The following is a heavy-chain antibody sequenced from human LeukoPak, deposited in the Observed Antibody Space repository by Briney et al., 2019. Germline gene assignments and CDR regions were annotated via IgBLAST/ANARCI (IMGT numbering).Heavy chain of an antibody. Sequence: GGSLRLSCAASGFTFSSYGMHWVRQAPGKGLEWVAVISYDGSNKYYADSVKGRFTISRDNSKNTLYLQMNSLRAEDTAVYYCAKDLLSGGWSMGQTDYWGQGTLVTVSS. CDR1: GFTFSSYG. CDR2: ISYDGSNK. CDR3: AKDLLSGGWSMGQTDY. D-gene: IGHD6-19*01. J-gene: IGHJ4*02. V-gene: IGHV3-30*18.